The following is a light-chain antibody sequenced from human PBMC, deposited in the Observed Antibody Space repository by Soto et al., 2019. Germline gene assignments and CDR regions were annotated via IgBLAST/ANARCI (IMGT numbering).Light chain of an antibody. V-gene: IGKV1-27*01. J-gene: IGKJ5*01. CDR3: QSYNSAPIT. Sequence: IHMNHSPSSLTASVADRVTIACRASHDISNYLAWYQQKPGKVPKLLIYVASTLQSGVPSRFSGSGSGTDFILTINSLQPEDVATYYCQSYNSAPITFGPGTRLEIK. CDR2: VAS. CDR1: HDISNY.